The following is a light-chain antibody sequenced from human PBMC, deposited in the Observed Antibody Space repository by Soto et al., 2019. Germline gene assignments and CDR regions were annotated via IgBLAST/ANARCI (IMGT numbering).Light chain of an antibody. V-gene: IGKV3-15*01. J-gene: IGKJ1*01. CDR1: QSVSSN. CDR2: GAS. Sequence: EIVMTQSLATLSVSPRERATLSCGASQSVSSNLAWYQQKPGQAPRLLIYGASTRATGIPARFSGSGSGTEFTLTISSLQSEDFAVYYCQQYNNWPRTFGQGTKV. CDR3: QQYNNWPRT.